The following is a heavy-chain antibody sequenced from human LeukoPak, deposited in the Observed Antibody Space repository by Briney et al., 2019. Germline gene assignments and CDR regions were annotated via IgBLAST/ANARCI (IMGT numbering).Heavy chain of an antibody. J-gene: IGHJ5*02. CDR3: ARRGYSYGLGPFDP. Sequence: GASVKVSCKASGGTFSSYAISWVRQAPGQGLEWMGGIIPIFGTANYAQKFQGRVTITADESTSTAYMELSSLRSEDTAVYYCARRGYSYGLGPFDPWGQGTLVTVSS. D-gene: IGHD5-18*01. V-gene: IGHV1-69*13. CDR1: GGTFSSYA. CDR2: IIPIFGTA.